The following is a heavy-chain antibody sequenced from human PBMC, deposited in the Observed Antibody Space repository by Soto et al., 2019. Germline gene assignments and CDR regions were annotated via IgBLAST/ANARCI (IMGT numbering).Heavy chain of an antibody. Sequence: SETLSLTCTVSGGSISSYYWSWIRQPPGKGLEWIGYIYYSGSTNYNPSLKSRVTLSVDTSKNQFSLKLSSVTAADTAVYYCARGGGSITGTTFGYWGQGTLVTVSS. CDR1: GGSISSYY. CDR2: IYYSGST. D-gene: IGHD1-7*01. J-gene: IGHJ4*02. CDR3: ARGGGSITGTTFGY. V-gene: IGHV4-59*01.